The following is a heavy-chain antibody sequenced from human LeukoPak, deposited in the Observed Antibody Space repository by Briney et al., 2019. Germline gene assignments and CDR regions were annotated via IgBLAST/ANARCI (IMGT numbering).Heavy chain of an antibody. V-gene: IGHV3-7*01. J-gene: IGHJ4*02. CDR2: IKQDGIGK. D-gene: IGHD2-15*01. CDR1: GFTLSTYW. Sequence: GGSLRLSCAGSGFTLSTYWMSWVRQAPGKGLEWVANIKQDGIGKYYVDSVKGRFTISRDNAKNSLDLQMNSLRAEDTAVYYCVRGCSRSSCPYYFDYWGQGTLVTVSS. CDR3: VRGCSRSSCPYYFDY.